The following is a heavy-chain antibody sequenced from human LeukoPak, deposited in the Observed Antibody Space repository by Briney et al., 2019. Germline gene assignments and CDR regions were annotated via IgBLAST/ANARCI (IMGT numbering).Heavy chain of an antibody. D-gene: IGHD6-19*01. CDR3: ARLKLWLAPGFKYNWFDP. CDR2: IYYSGST. J-gene: IGHJ5*02. Sequence: SETLSLTCTVSGGSISSSSYYWGWIRQPPGKGLEWIGSIYYSGSTYYNPSLKSRVTISVDTSKNQFSLKLSSVTAADTAVYYCARLKLWLAPGFKYNWFDPWGQGTLVTVPS. V-gene: IGHV4-39*01. CDR1: GGSISSSSYY.